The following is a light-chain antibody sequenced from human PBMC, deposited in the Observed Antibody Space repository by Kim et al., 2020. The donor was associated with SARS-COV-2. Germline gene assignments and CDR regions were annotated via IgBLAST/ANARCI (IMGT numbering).Light chain of an antibody. Sequence: PRHRAAPPCRASQIVPSNFIDGFQQKPGLEPRLLTYEASNRAACTPDRFRGSGSVTDFSLTVSRLEPEDFAVYYCQHCSGSSWTFGQGTKVDIK. J-gene: IGKJ1*01. V-gene: IGKV3D-20*01. CDR1: QIVPSNF. CDR3: QHCSGSSWT. CDR2: EAS.